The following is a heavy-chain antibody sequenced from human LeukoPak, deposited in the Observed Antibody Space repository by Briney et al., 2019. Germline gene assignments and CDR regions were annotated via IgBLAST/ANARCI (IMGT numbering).Heavy chain of an antibody. CDR2: INSDGSST. CDR3: ASNEVVVTASHDAFDI. D-gene: IGHD3-22*01. V-gene: IGHV3-74*01. Sequence: GGSLRLSCAASRFTFSSYWMHWVRQAPGKGLVWVSRINSDGSSTSYADSVKGRFTISRGNAKNTLYLQMNSLRAEDTAVYYCASNEVVVTASHDAFDIWGQGTMVTVSS. CDR1: RFTFSSYW. J-gene: IGHJ3*02.